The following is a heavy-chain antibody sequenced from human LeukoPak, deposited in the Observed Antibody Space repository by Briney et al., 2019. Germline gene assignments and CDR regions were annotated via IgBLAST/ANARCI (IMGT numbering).Heavy chain of an antibody. CDR2: IYTSGST. J-gene: IGHJ5*02. CDR1: GGSISSGSYY. Sequence: SETLSLTCTVSGGSISSGSYYWSWIQQPAGRGLEWIGRIYTSGSTNYNPSLKSRVTISVDTSKNQFSLKLSSVTAADTAVYYCARDRWGIWFGDENWFDPWGQGTLVTVSS. V-gene: IGHV4-61*02. CDR3: ARDRWGIWFGDENWFDP. D-gene: IGHD3-10*01.